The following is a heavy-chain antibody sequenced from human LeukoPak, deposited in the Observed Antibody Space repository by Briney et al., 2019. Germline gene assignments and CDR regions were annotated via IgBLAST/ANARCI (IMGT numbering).Heavy chain of an antibody. Sequence: SETLSLTCTVSGGSISSYYWSWIRQPPGKGVEWIGYIYYSGSTNYNPSLKSRVTISVDTSKNQFSLKLSSVTAADTAVYYCARLVTPFYYGMDVWGQGTTVTVSS. CDR2: IYYSGST. V-gene: IGHV4-59*01. CDR3: ARLVTPFYYGMDV. J-gene: IGHJ6*02. D-gene: IGHD4-23*01. CDR1: GGSISSYY.